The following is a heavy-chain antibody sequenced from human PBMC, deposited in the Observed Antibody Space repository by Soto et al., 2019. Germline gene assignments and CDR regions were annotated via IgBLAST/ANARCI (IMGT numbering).Heavy chain of an antibody. CDR3: ADLWFGAN. D-gene: IGHD3-10*01. Sequence: QVQLVESGGGVVQPGRSLRLSCAASGFTFSSYGMHWVRQAPGKGLEWVAVISYDGSNKYYADSVKGRFTISRDNSKNTLYLQMNRLRAEDTAVYYCADLWFGANWGQGTLVTVSS. CDR1: GFTFSSYG. V-gene: IGHV3-30*03. J-gene: IGHJ4*02. CDR2: ISYDGSNK.